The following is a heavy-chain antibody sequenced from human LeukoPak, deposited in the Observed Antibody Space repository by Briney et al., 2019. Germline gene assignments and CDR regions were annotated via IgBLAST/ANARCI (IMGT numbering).Heavy chain of an antibody. J-gene: IGHJ4*02. CDR3: ARGRVYNGYDPFDY. V-gene: IGHV3-23*01. D-gene: IGHD5-12*01. Sequence: GGSLRLSCVASGFTFNSYAMSWARQAPGKGLEWVSAISGDGGRTYYADSVKGRFTISRDNAKNSLYLQMNSLRAEDTAVYYCARGRVYNGYDPFDYWGQGTLVTVSS. CDR1: GFTFNSYA. CDR2: ISGDGGRT.